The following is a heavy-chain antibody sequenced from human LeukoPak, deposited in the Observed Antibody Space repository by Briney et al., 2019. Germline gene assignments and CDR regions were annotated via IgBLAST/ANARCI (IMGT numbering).Heavy chain of an antibody. CDR3: ARGLDVVSATNDAFDI. CDR1: GFTFSSYA. D-gene: IGHD2-15*01. J-gene: IGHJ3*02. V-gene: IGHV3-30*04. Sequence: GGSLRLSCAASGFTFSSYAMHWVRQAPGKGLEWVAVISYDGSNKYYADSVKGRFTISRDNARHSLYLQMNSLRAEDTAVYYCARGLDVVSATNDAFDIWGQGTMVIVSS. CDR2: ISYDGSNK.